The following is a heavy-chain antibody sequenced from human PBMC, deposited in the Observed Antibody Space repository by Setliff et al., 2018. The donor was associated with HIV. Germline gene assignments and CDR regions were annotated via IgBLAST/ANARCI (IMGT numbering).Heavy chain of an antibody. V-gene: IGHV6-1*01. Sequence: PSQTLSLTCAISGDSVSSNSAAWNWIRQSPSRGLEWLGRTYYRSKWYNDYAVSVKSRITINPDTSKNQLSLQLNSVTPEDTAVYYCARGTGRQLWLKGGDYYYYYMDVWGKGTTVTVSS. D-gene: IGHD5-18*01. CDR1: GDSVSSNSAA. J-gene: IGHJ6*03. CDR3: ARGTGRQLWLKGGDYYYYYMDV. CDR2: TYYRSKWYN.